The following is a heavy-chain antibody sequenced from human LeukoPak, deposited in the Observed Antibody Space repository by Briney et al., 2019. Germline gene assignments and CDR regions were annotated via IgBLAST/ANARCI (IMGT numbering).Heavy chain of an antibody. Sequence: PSETLSLTCTVSGYSLSSGYYWGWIRQPPGKGLEWIGSVDHSGGTYYNPSLRSRVSISVDTSKNQFSLKLSSVTAADTAVYYCARLITMVRGVIINNHYYMDVWGKGTTVTISS. CDR3: ARLITMVRGVIINNHYYMDV. CDR2: VDHSGGT. D-gene: IGHD3-10*01. CDR1: GYSLSSGYY. V-gene: IGHV4-38-2*02. J-gene: IGHJ6*03.